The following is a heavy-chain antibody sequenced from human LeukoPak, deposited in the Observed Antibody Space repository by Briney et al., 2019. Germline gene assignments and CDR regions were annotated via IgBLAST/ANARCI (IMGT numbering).Heavy chain of an antibody. Sequence: GSLRLSCTGSGFTFSSYNMNWVRQAPGKGLEWVSTITSTSTYIAYADSVKGRFTISRDNADNSVYLQTNSLRADDTAIYYCAKERPHGMDVWGQGTSVTVSS. D-gene: IGHD6-6*01. CDR2: ITSTSTYI. V-gene: IGHV3-21*01. CDR3: AKERPHGMDV. CDR1: GFTFSSYN. J-gene: IGHJ6*02.